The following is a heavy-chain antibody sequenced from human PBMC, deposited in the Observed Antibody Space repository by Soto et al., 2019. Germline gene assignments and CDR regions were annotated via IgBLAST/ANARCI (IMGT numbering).Heavy chain of an antibody. Sequence: PGGSLRLSCAASGFTFSSYSMNWVRQAPGKGLEWVSSISSSSSYIYYADSAKGRFTISRDNAKNSLYLQMNSLRAEDTAVYYCAREAYYDSSGPSPCGYWGQGTLVTVSS. CDR3: AREAYYDSSGPSPCGY. CDR2: ISSSSSYI. J-gene: IGHJ4*02. V-gene: IGHV3-21*01. CDR1: GFTFSSYS. D-gene: IGHD3-22*01.